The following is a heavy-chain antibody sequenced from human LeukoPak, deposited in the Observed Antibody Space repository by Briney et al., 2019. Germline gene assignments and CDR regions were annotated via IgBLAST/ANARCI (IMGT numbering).Heavy chain of an antibody. CDR1: GGSLSSYY. D-gene: IGHD5-24*01. Sequence: PSETLSLTCTVSGGSLSSYYWSWLRQPPGKGLEWIGYIYYSGNTNYNPSLKSRVTISVDTSKNQFSLKLSSVTAADTAVYYCARHPRRDGYWYFDLWGRGTLVTVSS. V-gene: IGHV4-59*08. CDR3: ARHPRRDGYWYFDL. J-gene: IGHJ2*01. CDR2: IYYSGNT.